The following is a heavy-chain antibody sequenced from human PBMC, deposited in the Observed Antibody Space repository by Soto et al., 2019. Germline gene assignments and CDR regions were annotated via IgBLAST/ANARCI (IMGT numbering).Heavy chain of an antibody. CDR3: TTLPGFYHFWSGTLIDWFDP. D-gene: IGHD3-3*01. J-gene: IGHJ5*02. CDR1: GFTFSNAW. V-gene: IGHV3-15*01. CDR2: IKSKTDGGTT. Sequence: EVQLVESGGGLVKPGGSLRLSCAASGFTFSNAWMSWVRQAPGKGLEWVGRIKSKTDGGTTDYAAPVKGRFTISRDDSKNTLYLQMNSQKTEDTAVYYCTTLPGFYHFWSGTLIDWFDPWGQGTLVTVSS.